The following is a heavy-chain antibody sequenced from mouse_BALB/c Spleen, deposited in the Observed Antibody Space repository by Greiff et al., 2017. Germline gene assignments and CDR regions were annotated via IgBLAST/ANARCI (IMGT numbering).Heavy chain of an antibody. CDR2: ISSGSSTI. D-gene: IGHD2-1*01. J-gene: IGHJ2*01. CDR1: GFTFSSFG. V-gene: IGHV5-17*02. CDR3: ARGPLYYGYLDY. Sequence: EVKLVESGGGLVQPGGSRKLSCAASGFTFSSFGMHWVRQAPEKGLEWVAYISSGSSTIYYADTVKGRFTISRDNPKNTLFLQMTSLRSEDTAMYYCARGPLYYGYLDYWGQGTTLTVSS.